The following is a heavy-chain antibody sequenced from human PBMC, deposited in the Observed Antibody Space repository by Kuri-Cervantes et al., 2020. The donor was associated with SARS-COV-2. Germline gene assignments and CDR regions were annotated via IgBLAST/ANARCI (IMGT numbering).Heavy chain of an antibody. Sequence: GESLKISCAAPGFTFSSYSMNWVRQAPGKGLEWVSSISSSSSYIYYADSVKGRFTISRDNAKNSLYLQMSSLRVEDTAVYYCTRMSSGGSPDYWGQGTLVTVSS. D-gene: IGHD2-15*01. CDR1: GFTFSSYS. CDR3: TRMSSGGSPDY. J-gene: IGHJ4*02. CDR2: ISSSSSYI. V-gene: IGHV3-21*01.